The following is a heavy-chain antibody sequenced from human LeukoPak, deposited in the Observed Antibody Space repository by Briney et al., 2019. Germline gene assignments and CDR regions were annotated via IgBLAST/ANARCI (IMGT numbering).Heavy chain of an antibody. J-gene: IGHJ4*02. CDR1: GFIFSNYA. V-gene: IGHV3-23*01. CDR3: AKESGALGAPLYDY. CDR2: ISVNGGGR. D-gene: IGHD4/OR15-4a*01. Sequence: GGSLRLSCGASGFIFSNYAMSWVRQAPGEGLEWVSGISVNGGGRYYADSVKGRFTISRDNSKNMLYLQMNSLRAEDTAVYYCAKESGALGAPLYDYWGRGILVTASS.